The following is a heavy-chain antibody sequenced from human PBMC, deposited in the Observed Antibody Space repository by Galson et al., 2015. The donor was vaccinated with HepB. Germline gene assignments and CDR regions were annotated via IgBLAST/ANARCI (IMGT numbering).Heavy chain of an antibody. CDR2: IYPGDSGA. D-gene: IGHD6-19*01. J-gene: IGHJ5*02. Sequence: QSGAEVKKPGESLKISCTGSGYSFSTYWIAWVRQMPGKGLEWMGLIYPGDSGARYSPSFQGQVTISADTSISTAYLQWSSLKTSDTAIYYCARQGSSGWYSGAFDWFDPWGQGTLVTVSS. CDR3: ARQGSSGWYSGAFDWFDP. CDR1: GYSFSTYW. V-gene: IGHV5-51*01.